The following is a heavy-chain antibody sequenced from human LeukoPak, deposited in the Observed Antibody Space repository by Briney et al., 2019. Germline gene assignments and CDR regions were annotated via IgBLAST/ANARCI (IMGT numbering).Heavy chain of an antibody. CDR1: GGSISSGGYY. D-gene: IGHD3-10*01. Sequence: PSQTLSLTCTVSGGSISSGGYYWSWIRQHPGKGLEWIGYIYYSGSTYYNPSLKSRVTISVDTSKNQFSLKLSSVTAADTAVYYCARGRGFGEITMNWFDPWGQGTLVTVSS. V-gene: IGHV4-31*03. CDR3: ARGRGFGEITMNWFDP. CDR2: IYYSGST. J-gene: IGHJ5*02.